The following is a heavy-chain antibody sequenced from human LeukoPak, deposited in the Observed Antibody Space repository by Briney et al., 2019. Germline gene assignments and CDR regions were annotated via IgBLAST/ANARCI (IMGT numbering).Heavy chain of an antibody. Sequence: PSETLSLTCTVSGGSISSYYWSWIRQPPGKGLEWIGEINDSESPKYNPSLKSRFTISVDTSRNQFSLKRSSVTAADTAVYYCARQNYDFWSGPDGDYYYYYYMDVWGKGTTVTVSS. CDR1: GGSISSYY. D-gene: IGHD3-3*01. V-gene: IGHV4-34*01. CDR3: ARQNYDFWSGPDGDYYYYYYMDV. CDR2: INDSESP. J-gene: IGHJ6*03.